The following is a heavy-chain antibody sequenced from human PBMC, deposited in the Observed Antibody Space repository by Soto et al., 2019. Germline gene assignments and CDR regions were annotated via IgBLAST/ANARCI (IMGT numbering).Heavy chain of an antibody. CDR2: IYGGGYT. V-gene: IGHV3-66*04. D-gene: IGHD4-4*01. J-gene: IGHJ2*01. Sequence: EVQLVESGGGLVQPGGSLRLSCAASGFTVSNNYMSWVRQAPGKGLEWVSVIYGGGYTYYADSVEGRFTISRDNSKNTLYLQINSLRAEDTAVYYCARHLMDGGNSPPPLWGRGTLVAVSS. CDR3: ARHLMDGGNSPPPL. CDR1: GFTVSNNY.